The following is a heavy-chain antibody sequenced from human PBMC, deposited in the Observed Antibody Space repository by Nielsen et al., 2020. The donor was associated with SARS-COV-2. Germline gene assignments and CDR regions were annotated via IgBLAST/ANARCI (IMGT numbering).Heavy chain of an antibody. CDR1: GYTFTGYY. CDR2: INPNSGGT. Sequence: ASVKVSCKASGYTFTGYYMHWVRQAPGQGLEWMGRINPNSGGTNYAQKFQGRVTMTRDTSISTAYIELSRLRSDDTAVYYCAREANYYYYYMDVWGKGTTVTVSS. CDR3: AREANYYYYYMDV. J-gene: IGHJ6*03. V-gene: IGHV1-2*06.